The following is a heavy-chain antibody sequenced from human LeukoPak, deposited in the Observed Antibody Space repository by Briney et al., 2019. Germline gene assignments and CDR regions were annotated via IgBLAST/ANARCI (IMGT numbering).Heavy chain of an antibody. D-gene: IGHD1-26*01. V-gene: IGHV4-59*01. J-gene: IGHJ5*02. CDR2: IYYSGST. Sequence: NSSETLSLTCTVSGGSISSYYWSWIRQPPGKGLEWIGYIYYSGSTNYNPSLKSRVTISVDTSKNQFSLKPSSVTAADTAVYYCARGGVGAAKNWFDPWGQGTLVTVSS. CDR3: ARGGVGAAKNWFDP. CDR1: GGSISSYY.